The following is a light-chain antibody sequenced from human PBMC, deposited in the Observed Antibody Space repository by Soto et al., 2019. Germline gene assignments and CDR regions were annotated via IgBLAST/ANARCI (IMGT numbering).Light chain of an antibody. CDR2: GAS. CDR1: QSVSSN. J-gene: IGKJ1*01. V-gene: IGKV3-15*01. CDR3: QQYNNWPRT. Sequence: EIVMTQSPATLSVSPGERATLSCRASQSVSSNLAWYQQKPGQAPSLLIYGASTRATGIPARFGGSGSGTEFTLTIGSLQSEDFAVYYCQQYNNWPRTFGQGTKV.